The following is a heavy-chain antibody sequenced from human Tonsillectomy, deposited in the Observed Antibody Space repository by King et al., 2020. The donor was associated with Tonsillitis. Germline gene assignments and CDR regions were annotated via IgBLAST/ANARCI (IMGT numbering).Heavy chain of an antibody. Sequence: VQLQESGPGLVKPSQTLSLTCTVSGGSISSGSYYWSWIRQPAGKGLEWIGRIYTSGSTNYNPSLKSRVTMSVDTSKNLFSLKLRSVTAADTAVYYWATARYDYVWGTRDYWGQRTLVTVSS. CDR2: IYTSGST. J-gene: IGHJ4*02. CDR1: GGSISSGSYY. V-gene: IGHV4-61*02. CDR3: ATARYDYVWGTRDY. D-gene: IGHD3-16*01.